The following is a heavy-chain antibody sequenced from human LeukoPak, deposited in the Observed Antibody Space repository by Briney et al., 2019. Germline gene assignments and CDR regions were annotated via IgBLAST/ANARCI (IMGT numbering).Heavy chain of an antibody. CDR1: GFPFSSWP. Sequence: GGSLRLSCAASGFPFSSWPVDWLRQAPGRGLEWITTISHDGSQTYYADSVKGRFIISRDNSKNTLSLQMNSLRVEDTGMYYCTTIHYWGQGTLITVSS. J-gene: IGHJ4*02. V-gene: IGHV3-33*05. CDR3: TTIHY. CDR2: ISHDGSQT.